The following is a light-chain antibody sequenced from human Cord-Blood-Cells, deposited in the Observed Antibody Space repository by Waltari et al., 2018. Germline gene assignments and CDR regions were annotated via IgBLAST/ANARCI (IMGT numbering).Light chain of an antibody. CDR3: CSDAGSSTLYV. CDR1: SSDVGSYNL. CDR2: EGS. Sequence: QSALTQPASVSGSPGQSITISCTGTSSDVGSYNLVSWYQQHPGKAPKLMIYEGSKRPSGVSNRFSGSKSGNTASLTISGLQAEDEADYYCCSDAGSSTLYVFGTGTKVTVL. J-gene: IGLJ1*01. V-gene: IGLV2-23*01.